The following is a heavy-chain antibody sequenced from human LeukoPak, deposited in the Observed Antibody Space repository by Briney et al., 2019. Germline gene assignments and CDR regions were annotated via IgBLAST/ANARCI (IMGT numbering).Heavy chain of an antibody. CDR1: GGSISRYY. J-gene: IGHJ4*02. Sequence: SETLSLTCTVSGGSISRYYWSWIRQPPGKGLEWIGYIYTSGSTNYNPSLKSRVTISVDTSKNQFSLKLSSVTAADTAVYYCARHGYSSSSYDYWGQGTLVTVSS. V-gene: IGHV4-4*09. D-gene: IGHD6-6*01. CDR3: ARHGYSSSSYDY. CDR2: IYTSGST.